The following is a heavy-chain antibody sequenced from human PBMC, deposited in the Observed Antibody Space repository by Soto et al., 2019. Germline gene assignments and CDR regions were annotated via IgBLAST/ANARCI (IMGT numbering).Heavy chain of an antibody. V-gene: IGHV3-23*01. CDR2: ISGRGDDT. D-gene: IGHD3-10*01. CDR1: GFTFSSYA. J-gene: IGHJ3*02. CDR3: ARDLLLAGDDAFDI. Sequence: GGSLRLSCAASGFTFSSYAMSWVRQAPGKGLEWVSTISGRGDDTYYTDSVKGRFTISRDNAKNSLYLQMNSLRAEDTAVYYCARDLLLAGDDAFDIWGQGTMVTVSS.